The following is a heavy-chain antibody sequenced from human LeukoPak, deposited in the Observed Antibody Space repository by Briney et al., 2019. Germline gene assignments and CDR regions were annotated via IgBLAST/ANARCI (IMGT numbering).Heavy chain of an antibody. CDR2: IYYSGST. CDR1: GGSISSSSYY. Sequence: SETLSLTCTVSGGSISSSSYYWGWIRQPPGKGLEWIGSIYYSGSTYYNPSLKSRVTISVDTSKNQFSLKLSSVTAADTAVYYCAYYDSSGRGAFDIWGQGTMVTVSS. CDR3: AYYDSSGRGAFDI. D-gene: IGHD3-22*01. V-gene: IGHV4-39*01. J-gene: IGHJ3*02.